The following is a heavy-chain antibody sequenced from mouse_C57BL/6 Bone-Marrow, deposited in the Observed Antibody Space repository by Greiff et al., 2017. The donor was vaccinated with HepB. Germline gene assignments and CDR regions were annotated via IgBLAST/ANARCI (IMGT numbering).Heavy chain of an antibody. CDR1: GFTFSDSY. D-gene: IGHD2-3*01. CDR2: INYDGSST. J-gene: IGHJ1*03. Sequence: EVKLMESEGGLVQPGRSMKLSCTASGFTFSDSYMAWVRQVPEKGLEWVANINYDGSSTYYLDSLKSRFIISRDNAKNILYLQMSSLKSEDTATYYCARDPRYDYLYFDVWGTGTTVTVSS. CDR3: ARDPRYDYLYFDV. V-gene: IGHV5-16*01.